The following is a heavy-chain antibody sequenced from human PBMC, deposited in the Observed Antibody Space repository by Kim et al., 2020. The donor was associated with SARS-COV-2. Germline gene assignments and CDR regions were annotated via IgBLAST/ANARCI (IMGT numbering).Heavy chain of an antibody. CDR1: GGSISSSSYY. CDR3: ARDKQGIQGAFDI. V-gene: IGHV4-39*02. D-gene: IGHD6-13*01. Sequence: SETLSLTCTVSGGSISSSSYYWGWIRQPPGKGLEWIGSIYYSGSTYYNPSLKSRVTISVDTSKNQFSLKLSSVTAADTAVYYCARDKQGIQGAFDIWGQGTMVTVSS. J-gene: IGHJ3*02. CDR2: IYYSGST.